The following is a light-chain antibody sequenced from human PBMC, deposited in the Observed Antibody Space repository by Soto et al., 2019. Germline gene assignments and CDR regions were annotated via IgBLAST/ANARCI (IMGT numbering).Light chain of an antibody. V-gene: IGLV1-40*01. CDR1: TSNIGAGYD. CDR2: NNN. Sequence: QAVVTQPPSVSGAPGQRVTISCTGTTSNIGAGYDVHWYQQLPGTAPKLLISNNNIRPSGVPDRLSGSRSGTSASLAITGLQAEDEADYYCQSHDSSLSAYGFGTGTKLTVL. J-gene: IGLJ1*01. CDR3: QSHDSSLSAYG.